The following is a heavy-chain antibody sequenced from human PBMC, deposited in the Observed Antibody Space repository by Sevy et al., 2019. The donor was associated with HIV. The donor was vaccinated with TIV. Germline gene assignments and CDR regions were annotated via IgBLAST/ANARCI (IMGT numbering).Heavy chain of an antibody. CDR3: ARSGYYYVFDY. D-gene: IGHD3-22*01. V-gene: IGHV1-2*02. J-gene: IGHJ4*02. Sequence: ASVKVSCKASGHTFTAYYMHWVRQAPGQGLEWMGWINTNSGATKYAQKFQDRVTMTSDTSISTVYMDLSRLRSDDTAVYFCARSGYYYVFDYWGQGTLVTVSS. CDR1: GHTFTAYY. CDR2: INTNSGAT.